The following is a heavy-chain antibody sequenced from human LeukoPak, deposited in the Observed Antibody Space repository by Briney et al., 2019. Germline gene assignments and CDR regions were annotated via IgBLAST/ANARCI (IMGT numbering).Heavy chain of an antibody. CDR2: ISYDGSNK. CDR3: ARDRAPQSLLGYGMDV. D-gene: IGHD3-10*01. CDR1: GFTFSSYA. V-gene: IGHV3-30-3*01. J-gene: IGHJ6*02. Sequence: PGGSLRLSCAASGFTFSSYAMHWVRQAPGKGLEWVAVISYDGSNKYYADSVKGRFTISRDNSKNTLYLQMNSLRAEDTAVYYCARDRAPQSLLGYGMDVWGQGTTVTVSS.